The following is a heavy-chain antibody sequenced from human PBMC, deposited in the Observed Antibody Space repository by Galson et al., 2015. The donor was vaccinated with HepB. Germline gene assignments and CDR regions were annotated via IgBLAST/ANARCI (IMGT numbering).Heavy chain of an antibody. D-gene: IGHD2-2*01. V-gene: IGHV3-21*01. CDR3: ARYCSSTSCSRYYYYGMDV. CDR1: GFTFSSYS. Sequence: SLRLSCAASGFTFSSYSMNWVRQAPGKGLEWVSSISSSSSYIYYADSVKGRFTISRDNAKNSLHLQMNSLRAEDTAVYYCARYCSSTSCSRYYYYGMDVWGQGTTVTVSS. J-gene: IGHJ6*02. CDR2: ISSSSSYI.